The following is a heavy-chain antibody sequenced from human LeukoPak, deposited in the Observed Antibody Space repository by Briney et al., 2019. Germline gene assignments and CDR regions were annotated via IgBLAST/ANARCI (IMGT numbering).Heavy chain of an antibody. CDR1: GGSISSGDYY. J-gene: IGHJ6*02. Sequence: PSETLSLTCTVSGGSISSGDYYWGRIRQPPGKGLDWIGYIYYSGSTYYNPSLKRRVTISVDTSKNQFSLKLSSVTAADTAVYYCARALDRWYDFWRGGLYYYGMDVWGQGTTVTVSS. CDR2: IYYSGST. D-gene: IGHD3-3*01. CDR3: ARALDRWYDFWRGGLYYYGMDV. V-gene: IGHV4-30-4*01.